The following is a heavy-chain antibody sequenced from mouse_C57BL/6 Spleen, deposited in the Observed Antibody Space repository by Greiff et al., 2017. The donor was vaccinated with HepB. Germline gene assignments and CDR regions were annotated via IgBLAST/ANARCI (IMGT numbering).Heavy chain of an antibody. CDR1: GYTFTSYW. V-gene: IGHV1-55*01. D-gene: IGHD1-1*01. Sequence: VQLQQSGAELVKPGASVKMSCKASGYTFTSYWITWVKQRPGQGLEWIGDIYPGSGSTNYNEKFKSKATLTVDTSSSTAYMQLSSLTSEDSAVYYCARYYYGSSYDYWGQGTTLTVSS. CDR2: IYPGSGST. J-gene: IGHJ2*01. CDR3: ARYYYGSSYDY.